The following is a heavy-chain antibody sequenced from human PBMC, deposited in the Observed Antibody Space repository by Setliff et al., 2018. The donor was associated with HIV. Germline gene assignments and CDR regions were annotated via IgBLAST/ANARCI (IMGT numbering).Heavy chain of an antibody. CDR2: IYYSGST. CDR1: GVSINSHY. J-gene: IGHJ4*02. D-gene: IGHD3-10*01. CDR3: ATSPAGEILGSRPFYFDY. V-gene: IGHV4-59*06. Sequence: SETLSLTCTVSGVSINSHYWSWIRQHPGKGLEWIGYIYYSGSTYYSPSLKSRVTISEDTSKNQFSLKMRSVTAADTAVYYCATSPAGEILGSRPFYFDYWGQGTLVTVSS.